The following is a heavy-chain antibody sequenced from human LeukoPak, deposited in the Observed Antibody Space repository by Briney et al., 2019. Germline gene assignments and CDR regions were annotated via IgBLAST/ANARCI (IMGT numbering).Heavy chain of an antibody. CDR3: ARGGGSYVNWFDP. D-gene: IGHD1-26*01. CDR1: GYTFTSYD. J-gene: IGHJ5*02. CDR2: MNPNSGNT. Sequence: ASVKVFCEASGYTFTSYDINWVRQATGQGLEWMGWMNPNSGNTSYAQKFQGRVTMTRNTSISTAYMELSSLRSEDTAVYYCARGGGSYVNWFDPWGQGTLVTVSS. V-gene: IGHV1-8*01.